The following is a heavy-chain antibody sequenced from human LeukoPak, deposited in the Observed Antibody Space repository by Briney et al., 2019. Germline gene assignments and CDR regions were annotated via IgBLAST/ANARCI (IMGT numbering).Heavy chain of an antibody. CDR1: GFTFSSHG. J-gene: IGHJ4*02. D-gene: IGHD6-13*01. V-gene: IGHV3-30*18. CDR2: ISYDGSNK. Sequence: GRSLRLSCAASGFTFSSHGMHWVRQAPGKGLEWVAVISYDGSNKYYADSVKGRFTISRDNSKNTLYLQMNSLRAEDTAVYYCAKDPAVGAAAGQFDYWGQGTLVTVSS. CDR3: AKDPAVGAAAGQFDY.